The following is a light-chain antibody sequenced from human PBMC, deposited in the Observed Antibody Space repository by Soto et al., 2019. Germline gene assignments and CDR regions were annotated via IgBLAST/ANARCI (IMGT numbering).Light chain of an antibody. Sequence: DIHMPQSPSSLSASVGDRVTITCQASQRINNYLNWYQQKPGKAPNLLIYAASNLQSGVPSRFSGSGSGTDFTLTISSLEPEDFATYYCQQSYSSPLTFGGGTKVEI. J-gene: IGKJ4*01. CDR3: QQSYSSPLT. V-gene: IGKV1-39*01. CDR2: AAS. CDR1: QRINNY.